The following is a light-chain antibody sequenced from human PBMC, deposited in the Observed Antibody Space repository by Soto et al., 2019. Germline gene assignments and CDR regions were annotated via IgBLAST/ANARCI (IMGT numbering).Light chain of an antibody. CDR3: QSWGTGIQV. CDR2: LNNDGSH. V-gene: IGLV4-69*01. CDR1: SGHSNYA. Sequence: QSVLTQSPSASASLGASVRLTCTLSSGHSNYAIAWHQQQPDKGPRYLMKLNNDGSHTKGDGIPDRFSGSSSGAERYLTISNLQSEDEADYYCQSWGTGIQVFGGGTKVTVL. J-gene: IGLJ3*02.